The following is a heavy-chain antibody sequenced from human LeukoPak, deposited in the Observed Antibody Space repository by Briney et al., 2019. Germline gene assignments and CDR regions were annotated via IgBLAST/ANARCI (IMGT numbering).Heavy chain of an antibody. Sequence: ETLSLTCTVSGGSISSYCWSWVRQPPGKGLEWIGYIYYSGSTNYNPSLKSRVTISVDTSKNQFSLKLSSVTAADTAVYYCARARPGRIAAAGHNWFDPWGQGTLVTVSS. CDR1: GGSISSYC. V-gene: IGHV4-59*01. J-gene: IGHJ5*02. CDR3: ARARPGRIAAAGHNWFDP. D-gene: IGHD6-13*01. CDR2: IYYSGST.